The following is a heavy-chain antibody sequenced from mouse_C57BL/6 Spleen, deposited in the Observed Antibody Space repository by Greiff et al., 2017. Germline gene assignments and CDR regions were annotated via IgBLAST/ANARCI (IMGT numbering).Heavy chain of an antibody. CDR1: GYTFTDYY. V-gene: IGHV1-26*01. D-gene: IGHD1-1*02. J-gene: IGHJ2*01. Sequence: EVQLQQSGPELVKPGASVKISCKASGYTFTDYYMNWVKQSHGKSLEWIGDINPNNGGTSYNQKFKGKATLTVDKSSSTAYMELRSLTSEDSAVYYCASLWEDYWGQGTTLTVSS. CDR2: INPNNGGT. CDR3: ASLWEDY.